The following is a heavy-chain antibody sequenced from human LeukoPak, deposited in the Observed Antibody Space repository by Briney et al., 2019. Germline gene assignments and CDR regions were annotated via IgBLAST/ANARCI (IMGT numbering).Heavy chain of an antibody. CDR2: INPNNGDT. Sequence: ASVKVSCKASGYTFTAYYMHWVRQPPRQGLEWMGWINPNNGDTHYAQKFQGRVSVTRDTSINTSYMALSRLTSDDTAVYYCARDRYYASGSYYKFDPWGQGTLVTVSS. CDR1: GYTFTAYY. J-gene: IGHJ5*02. V-gene: IGHV1-2*02. D-gene: IGHD3-10*01. CDR3: ARDRYYASGSYYKFDP.